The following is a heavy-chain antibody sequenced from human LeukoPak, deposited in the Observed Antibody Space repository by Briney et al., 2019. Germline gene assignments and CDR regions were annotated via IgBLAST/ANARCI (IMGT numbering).Heavy chain of an antibody. CDR3: ARDFRYYMDV. CDR1: GFTFDDYG. V-gene: IGHV3-20*04. J-gene: IGHJ6*03. Sequence: GGSLRLSCAASGFTFDDYGMNWVRQVPGKGLEWVSGINWNGVSATYADSVRGRFTISRDNAKNSLFLQMHSLGVEDTALYYCARDFRYYMDVWGKGTTVTVSS. CDR2: INWNGVSA.